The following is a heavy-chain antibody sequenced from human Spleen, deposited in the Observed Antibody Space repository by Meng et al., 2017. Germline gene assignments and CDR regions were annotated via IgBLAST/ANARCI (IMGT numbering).Heavy chain of an antibody. CDR2: ISSTGNSL. Sequence: GGSLRLSCAASGFTFSIYRMIWVRQAPGKGLEWVSSISSTGNSLYYADSVKGRFTISRDDAKNSLYLQMNSLRAEDTGVYYCARAWEVVFWGQGTLVTVSS. CDR3: ARAWEVVF. J-gene: IGHJ4*02. CDR1: GFTFSIYR. V-gene: IGHV3-21*01. D-gene: IGHD1-26*01.